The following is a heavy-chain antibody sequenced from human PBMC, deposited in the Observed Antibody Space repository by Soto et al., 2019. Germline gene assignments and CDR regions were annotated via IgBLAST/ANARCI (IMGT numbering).Heavy chain of an antibody. Sequence: PSETLSLTCTVSGGSISSSIYYWGWIRQPPGKGLEWIGYMFYSGSTYYNPSLKSRVMISADTSKNQFSLNLTSVTAADTAVYYCARAPEPPPIVRVVVPYFFDYWGQGSLVTVSS. V-gene: IGHV4-39*07. CDR1: GGSISSSIYY. CDR2: MFYSGST. D-gene: IGHD3-16*02. J-gene: IGHJ4*02. CDR3: ARAPEPPPIVRVVVPYFFDY.